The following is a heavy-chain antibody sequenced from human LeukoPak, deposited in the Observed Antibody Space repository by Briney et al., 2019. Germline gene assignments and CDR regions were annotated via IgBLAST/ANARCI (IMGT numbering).Heavy chain of an antibody. J-gene: IGHJ1*01. CDR2: ISGSGGST. V-gene: IGHV3-23*01. CDR1: GFTFSSYA. Sequence: GGSLRLSCAASGFTFSSYAMSWVRQAPGKGLEWVSAISGSGGSTYYADSVKGRFTISRDNSKNSLYLQMNSLRAEDTAVYYCARDGHYDILTGYFQDWGQGTLVTVSS. D-gene: IGHD3-9*01. CDR3: ARDGHYDILTGYFQD.